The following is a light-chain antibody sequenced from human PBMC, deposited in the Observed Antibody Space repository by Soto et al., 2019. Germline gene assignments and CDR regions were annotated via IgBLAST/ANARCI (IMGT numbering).Light chain of an antibody. CDR2: AAS. CDR1: QGNNSF. J-gene: IGKJ2*01. Sequence: SQVTQSPSSLSASVGDRGTISCRASQGNNSFVSWYQQKSGKAPKLLIYAASTLQSGVPSRFSGSGSGTDFTLTISSLQPEDFATYYCQQLNDRRFSFGQGTKVDIK. CDR3: QQLNDRRFS. V-gene: IGKV1-9*01.